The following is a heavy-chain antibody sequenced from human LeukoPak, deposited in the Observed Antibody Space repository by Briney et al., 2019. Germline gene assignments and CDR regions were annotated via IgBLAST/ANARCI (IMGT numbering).Heavy chain of an antibody. CDR3: ARLSFDGDFDY. CDR1: GYTLTSYY. V-gene: IGHV1-46*01. Sequence: ASVKVSCKASGYTLTSYYMHWVRQAPGQGLEWMGIINPSGGSTSYAQKFQGRVTMTRDTSTSTVYMELSSLRSEDTAVYYCARLSFDGDFDYWGQGTLVTVSS. D-gene: IGHD3-9*01. CDR2: INPSGGST. J-gene: IGHJ4*02.